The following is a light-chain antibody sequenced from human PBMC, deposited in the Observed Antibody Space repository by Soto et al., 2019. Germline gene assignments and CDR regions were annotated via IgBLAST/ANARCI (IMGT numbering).Light chain of an antibody. J-gene: IGKJ5*01. CDR2: AAS. CDR3: QQLNSYPPRIT. CDR1: QGISSY. V-gene: IGKV1-9*01. Sequence: IQLTQSPSSLSASVGDGVTITCRASQGISSYLAWYQQKPGKAPKLLIYAASTLQSGVPSRFSGSGSGTEFTLTISSLQPEDFATYYCQQLNSYPPRITFGQGTRLEN.